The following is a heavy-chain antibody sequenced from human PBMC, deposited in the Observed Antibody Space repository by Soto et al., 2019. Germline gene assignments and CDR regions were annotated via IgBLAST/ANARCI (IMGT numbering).Heavy chain of an antibody. CDR1: GFTFSSYD. V-gene: IGHV3-23*01. J-gene: IGHJ4*02. D-gene: IGHD1-26*01. CDR3: AKDSLVAATTRCRLGY. CDR2: ITNIGDNT. Sequence: GGSLRLSCAASGFTFSSYDMNWVRQAPGKGLEWVSTITNIGDNTYYADSVKGRFTISRDNSKNMLYLQMNSLRADDTAVYYCAKDSLVAATTRCRLGYWGQGTLVTVSS.